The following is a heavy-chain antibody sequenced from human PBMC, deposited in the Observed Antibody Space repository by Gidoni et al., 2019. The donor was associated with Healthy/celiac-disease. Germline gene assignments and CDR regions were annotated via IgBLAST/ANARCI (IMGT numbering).Heavy chain of an antibody. CDR1: GGSFSGYY. V-gene: IGHV4-34*01. CDR3: ARGGVYYDNAFDI. D-gene: IGHD3-22*01. J-gene: IGHJ3*02. Sequence: QVQLQQWGAGLLKPSETLSLTCAVYGGSFSGYYWSWIRQPPGKGLEWIGEINHSGSTNYNPSLKSRVTISVDTSKNQFSLKLSSVTAADTAVYYCARGGVYYDNAFDIWGQGTMVTVSS. CDR2: INHSGST.